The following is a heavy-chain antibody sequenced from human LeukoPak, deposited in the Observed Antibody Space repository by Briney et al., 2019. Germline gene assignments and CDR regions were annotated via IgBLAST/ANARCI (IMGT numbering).Heavy chain of an antibody. CDR3: ARTVELYYYDSSGYYFY. D-gene: IGHD3-22*01. J-gene: IGHJ4*02. CDR2: IIPIFGTA. CDR1: GGTFSSYA. V-gene: IGHV1-69*13. Sequence: SVKVSCTASGGTFSSYAISWVRQAPGQGLEWMGGIIPIFGTANYAQKFQGRVTITADESTSTAYMELSSLRSEDTAVYYCARTVELYYYDSSGYYFYWGQGTLVTVSS.